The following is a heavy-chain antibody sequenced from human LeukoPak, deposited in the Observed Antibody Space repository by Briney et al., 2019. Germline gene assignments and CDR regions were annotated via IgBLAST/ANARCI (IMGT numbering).Heavy chain of an antibody. V-gene: IGHV3-66*04. Sequence: GGSLRLSCAAFRLTVSSSYMTWVRQAPGKGLEWVSIIYSGGSTYYADSVKGRFTISRDISKNTLYLQMNSLRAEDTPVYYCARLPSRDYWRQGTLVTVSS. CDR3: ARLPSRDY. CDR2: IYSGGST. CDR1: RLTVSSSY. J-gene: IGHJ4*02.